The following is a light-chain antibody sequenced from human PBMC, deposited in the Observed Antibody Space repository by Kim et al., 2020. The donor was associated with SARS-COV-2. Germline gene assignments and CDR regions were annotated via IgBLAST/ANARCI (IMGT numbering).Light chain of an antibody. Sequence: SHGERVHLYCWTSESGSSNYFASYQPKPGPAPRLLIYSTSTRATGIPDRFSGTGFGTDFSLTISRLEPEDSAVYYCQQYGRTPQTFGQGTKVDIK. CDR1: ESGSSNY. CDR2: STS. J-gene: IGKJ1*01. CDR3: QQYGRTPQT. V-gene: IGKV3-20*01.